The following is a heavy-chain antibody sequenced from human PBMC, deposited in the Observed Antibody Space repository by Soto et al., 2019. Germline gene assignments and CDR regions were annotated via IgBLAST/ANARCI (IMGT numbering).Heavy chain of an antibody. J-gene: IGHJ5*02. V-gene: IGHV4-4*07. CDR1: GASISGFY. Sequence: SETLSLTCTVSGASISGFYWSWIRKSAGKGLEWIGRIYATGTTDYNPSLKSRVMMSVDTSKKQFALKLRSVTAADTAVYYCVRDGTKTLRDWFDPWGQGISVTVSS. CDR2: IYATGTT. D-gene: IGHD1-1*01. CDR3: VRDGTKTLRDWFDP.